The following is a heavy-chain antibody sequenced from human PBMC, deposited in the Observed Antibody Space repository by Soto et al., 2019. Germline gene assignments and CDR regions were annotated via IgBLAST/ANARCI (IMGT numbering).Heavy chain of an antibody. Sequence: QVQLVQSGAEVKKPGSSVRVSCKASGGTFSKYAMSWVRQAPGQGLEWMGGIIPMFGTPNYAQNFEGRVTITADESTTTIYMELSSLRSEDTAVYFCARPLRDRNYSHGMAVWGQGTTVTVSS. CDR3: ARPLRDRNYSHGMAV. CDR1: GGTFSKYA. CDR2: IIPMFGTP. V-gene: IGHV1-69*01. J-gene: IGHJ6*02. D-gene: IGHD3-22*01.